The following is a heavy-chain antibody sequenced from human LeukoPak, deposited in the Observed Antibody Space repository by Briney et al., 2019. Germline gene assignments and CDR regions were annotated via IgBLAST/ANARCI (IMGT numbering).Heavy chain of an antibody. CDR3: ALDDVDYGGNSDGY. CDR2: ISGSGGST. Sequence: GGSLRLSCAASGFTFSSYAMSWVRQAPGKGLEWVSDISGSGGSTYYADSVKGRFTISRDNSKNTLYLQMNSLRAEDTAVYYCALDDVDYGGNSDGYWGQGTLVTVSS. V-gene: IGHV3-23*01. CDR1: GFTFSSYA. D-gene: IGHD4-23*01. J-gene: IGHJ4*02.